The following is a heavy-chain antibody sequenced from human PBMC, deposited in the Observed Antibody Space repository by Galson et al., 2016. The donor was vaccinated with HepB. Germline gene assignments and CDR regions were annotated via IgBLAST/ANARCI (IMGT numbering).Heavy chain of an antibody. V-gene: IGHV3-23*01. D-gene: IGHD1-14*01. CDR3: AKGVNQQHPYYFDS. CDR2: ISGRGDTP. CDR1: GFTFSSYA. Sequence: SLRLSCAASGFTFSSYAMRWVRQAPGTGLEWVSAISGRGDTPFYTDSVKGRFTISRDNSENTLYLQMNSLRAGDTALYYCAKGVNQQHPYYFDSWGQGILVTVSS. J-gene: IGHJ4*02.